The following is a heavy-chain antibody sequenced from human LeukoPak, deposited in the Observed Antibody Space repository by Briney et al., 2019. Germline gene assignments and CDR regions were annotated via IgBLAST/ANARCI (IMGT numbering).Heavy chain of an antibody. CDR1: GGSFSGYY. Sequence: PSETLSLTCAVYGGSFSGYYWNWIRQPPGKGLEWIGEINNSGSTNYNPSLKSRVTISRDTSKNHFSLTLSSVTAADTAVYYCARSDGYGLVGIWGQGTMVTVSS. D-gene: IGHD5-18*01. J-gene: IGHJ3*02. V-gene: IGHV4-34*01. CDR2: INNSGST. CDR3: ARSDGYGLVGI.